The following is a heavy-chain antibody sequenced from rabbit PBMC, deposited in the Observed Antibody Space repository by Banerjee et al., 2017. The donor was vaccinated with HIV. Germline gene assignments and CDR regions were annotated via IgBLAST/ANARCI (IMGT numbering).Heavy chain of an antibody. J-gene: IGHJ4*01. CDR3: ARDVVAGDGYAL. V-gene: IGHV1S43*01. D-gene: IGHD6-1*01. CDR2: SYAGSSSST. Sequence: QSLEESGGDLVKPGASLTLTCTASGIDFSTYYYMCWVRQAPGKGLELIACSYAGSSSSTWYASWVNGRFTISRSTSLNTVDLKMTSLTAADTATYFCARDVVAGDGYALWGPGTLVTVS. CDR1: GIDFSTYYY.